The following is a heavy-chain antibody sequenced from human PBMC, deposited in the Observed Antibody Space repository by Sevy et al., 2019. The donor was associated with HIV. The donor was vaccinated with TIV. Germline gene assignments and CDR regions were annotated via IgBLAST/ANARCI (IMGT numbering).Heavy chain of an antibody. CDR1: GFTFNVYE. J-gene: IGHJ4*02. Sequence: GGSLRLSCAASGFTFNVYEMNWVRQAPGKGLEWVSYISSSFSIYYADSVKGRFTISRDNAENSLYLQMNSLRAEDTAVYYCTNYVHYWGQGTLVTVSS. CDR2: ISSSFSI. V-gene: IGHV3-48*03. CDR3: TNYVHY.